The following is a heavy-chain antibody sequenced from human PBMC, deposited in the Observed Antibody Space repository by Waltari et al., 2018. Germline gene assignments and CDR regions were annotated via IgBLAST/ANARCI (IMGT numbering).Heavy chain of an antibody. CDR3: ARVWGVTTSDF. J-gene: IGHJ4*02. CDR2: ISSSGPTI. CDR1: GFSLSDYG. V-gene: IGHV3-48*03. D-gene: IGHD4-17*01. Sequence: EVQLVESGGGLVQPGGSLRLSCAASGFSLSDYGMNWVRQAPGKGLEWLSFISSSGPTIHYADSVKGRFTVSRDNTKNSLSLQMNSLRADDTAVYYCARVWGVTTSDFWGQGTLVTVSS.